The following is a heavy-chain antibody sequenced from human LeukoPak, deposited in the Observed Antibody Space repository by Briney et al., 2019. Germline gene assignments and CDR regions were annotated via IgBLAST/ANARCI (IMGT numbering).Heavy chain of an antibody. CDR1: GYTFTGYY. V-gene: IGHV1-2*02. CDR2: INPNSGGT. J-gene: IGHJ4*02. CDR3: ARDVVDTAMAGGY. D-gene: IGHD5-18*01. Sequence: ASVKVSCKASGYTFTGYYVHWVRQAPGQGLEWMGWINPNSGGTNYAQKFQGRVTMTRDTSISTAYMELSRLRSDDTAVYYCARDVVDTAMAGGYWGQGTLVTVSS.